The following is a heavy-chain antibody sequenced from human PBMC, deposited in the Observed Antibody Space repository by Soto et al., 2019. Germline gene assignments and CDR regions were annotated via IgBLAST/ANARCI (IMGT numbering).Heavy chain of an antibody. V-gene: IGHV3-11*06. CDR2: ISSSSSYT. CDR3: ARVGLSYSGSYYFDY. D-gene: IGHD1-26*01. Sequence: PGGSLRLSCAASGFTFSDYYMSWIRQAPGKGLEWVSYISSSSSYTNYADSVKGRFTISRDNAKNSLYLQMNSLRAEDTAVYYCARVGLSYSGSYYFDYWGQGTLVTAPQ. CDR1: GFTFSDYY. J-gene: IGHJ4*02.